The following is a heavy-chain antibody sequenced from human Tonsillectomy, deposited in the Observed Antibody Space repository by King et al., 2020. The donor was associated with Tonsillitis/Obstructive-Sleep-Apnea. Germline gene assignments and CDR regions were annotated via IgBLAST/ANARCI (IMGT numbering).Heavy chain of an antibody. CDR2: ISYDGSNK. J-gene: IGHJ4*02. V-gene: IGHV3-30*04. Sequence: VQLVESGGGVVQPGRSLRLSCAASGFTFSSYAMHWVRQAPGKGLEWVAVISYDGSNKYYADSVKGRFTISRDNYKNTLYLQMNSLRAEDTAVYYCAREVGDGYSDYFDYWGQGTLVTVSS. D-gene: IGHD5-24*01. CDR3: AREVGDGYSDYFDY. CDR1: GFTFSSYA.